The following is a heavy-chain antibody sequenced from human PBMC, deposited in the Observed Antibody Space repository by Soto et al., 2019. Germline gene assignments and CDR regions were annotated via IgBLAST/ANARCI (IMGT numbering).Heavy chain of an antibody. D-gene: IGHD3-22*01. Sequence: PGESLKISCKASGYSFTSYWIGWVRQMPGKGLEWMVIIYPGDSEIRYSPSFQGQVTMSADKSTSTAYLQWNSLKASDTAMYYCARPHYYHSSGYYYDYWGQGTLVTVSS. CDR3: ARPHYYHSSGYYYDY. CDR2: IYPGDSEI. J-gene: IGHJ4*02. V-gene: IGHV5-51*01. CDR1: GYSFTSYW.